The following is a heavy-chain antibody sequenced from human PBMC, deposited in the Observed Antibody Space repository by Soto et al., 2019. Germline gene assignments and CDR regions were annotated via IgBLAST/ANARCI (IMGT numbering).Heavy chain of an antibody. J-gene: IGHJ4*02. D-gene: IGHD6-13*01. CDR1: GGTFSSYA. CDR2: IIPIFGTA. CDR3: ARFEKRYSSSFGY. Sequence: SVKVSCKASGGTFSSYAISWVRQAPGQGLEWMGGIIPIFGTANYAQKFQGRVTITADKSTSTAYMELSSLRSEDTAVYYCARFEKRYSSSFGYCGQGTLVTVYS. V-gene: IGHV1-69*06.